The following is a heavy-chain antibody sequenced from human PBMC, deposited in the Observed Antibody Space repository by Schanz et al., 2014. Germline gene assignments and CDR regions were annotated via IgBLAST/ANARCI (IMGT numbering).Heavy chain of an antibody. D-gene: IGHD4-17*01. CDR2: IIPVLAIA. CDR1: GGTFSSYT. CDR3: ARTTLDKGKTDLGDYHYYPYMDV. V-gene: IGHV1-69*02. J-gene: IGHJ6*03. Sequence: QVQLVQSGAEVKKPGSSVKVSCTASGGTFSSYTISWIRQAPGQGLEWMGRIIPVLAIADYAQKFQGRVTITADKSTSTASVELSSLSSEDPAVYYCARTTLDKGKTDLGDYHYYPYMDVWGSGTTVTVSS.